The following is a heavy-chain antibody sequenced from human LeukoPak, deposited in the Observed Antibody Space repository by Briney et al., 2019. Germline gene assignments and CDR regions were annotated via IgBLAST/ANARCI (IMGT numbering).Heavy chain of an antibody. CDR2: IRNDGGNK. CDR1: GFRFSGIG. D-gene: IGHD2-2*01. CDR3: AKDMSGLYCSSASCYGPFDY. J-gene: IGHJ4*02. V-gene: IGHV3-30*02. Sequence: QTGGSLRLSCAASGFRFSGIGMHWVRQAPGKGLDWVAYIRNDGGNKQYADSVKGRFSISRDNSKNTLSLEMNSLRAEDTAVYYCAKDMSGLYCSSASCYGPFDYWGQGTLVTVSS.